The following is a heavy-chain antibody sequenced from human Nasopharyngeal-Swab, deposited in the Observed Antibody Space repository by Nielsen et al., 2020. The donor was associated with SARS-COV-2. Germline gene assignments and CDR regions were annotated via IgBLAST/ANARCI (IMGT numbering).Heavy chain of an antibody. V-gene: IGHV5-51*01. J-gene: IGHJ5*02. Sequence: GESLKISCTGFGYSFANYWIGWVRQMPGKGLEWMGSIYPGNSDTRYSPAFHGRITMSADKSINTAYLQWTSLGASDTAVYFCARRAARDGYNYEVDPWGQGTLVTVSS. CDR3: ARRAARDGYNYEVDP. D-gene: IGHD5-24*01. CDR2: IYPGNSDT. CDR1: GYSFANYW.